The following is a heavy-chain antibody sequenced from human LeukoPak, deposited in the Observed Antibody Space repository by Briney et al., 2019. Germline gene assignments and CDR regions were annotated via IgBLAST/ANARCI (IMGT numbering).Heavy chain of an antibody. V-gene: IGHV3-21*01. CDR1: GFTFSSYS. D-gene: IGHD5-12*01. CDR3: AREQVATRAPVGAPDY. J-gene: IGHJ4*02. Sequence: PGGSLRLSCAGSGFTFSSYSMNWVRQAPGKGLEWVSSISSSSSYIYYADSVKGRFTISRDNAKNSLYLQMNSLRAEDTAVYYCAREQVATRAPVGAPDYWGQGTLVTVSS. CDR2: ISSSSSYI.